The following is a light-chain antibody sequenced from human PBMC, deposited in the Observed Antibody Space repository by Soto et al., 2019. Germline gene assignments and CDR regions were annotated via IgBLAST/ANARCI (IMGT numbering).Light chain of an antibody. CDR2: GAS. Sequence: ELVWTPSPGNRSLSPGERATLSCRARQSVSRSYLAWYQQKPGQAHRLLIYGASSRATGIPDRFSGSGSGTDFTLTISRLEPEDFAVYYCQQYGSSLSTTVGHGTQLELK. CDR3: QQYGSSLSTT. V-gene: IGKV3-20*01. CDR1: QSVSRSY. J-gene: IGKJ5*01.